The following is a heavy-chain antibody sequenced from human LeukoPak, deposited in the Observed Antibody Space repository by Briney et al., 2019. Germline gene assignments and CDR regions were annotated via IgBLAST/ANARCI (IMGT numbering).Heavy chain of an antibody. V-gene: IGHV3-30-3*01. Sequence: PGGSLRLSCVVSGFTLSRYAIHWVRQAPGKGLEWVAFISYDGSNKYYADSVKGRFTISRDNSKNTLYLQMNSLRAEDTAVYYCARVAALAVDRRSGTRDSTMVRGRFHDAFDIWGQGTMVTVSS. CDR2: ISYDGSNK. J-gene: IGHJ3*02. CDR3: ARVAALAVDRRSGTRDSTMVRGRFHDAFDI. D-gene: IGHD3-10*01. CDR1: GFTLSRYA.